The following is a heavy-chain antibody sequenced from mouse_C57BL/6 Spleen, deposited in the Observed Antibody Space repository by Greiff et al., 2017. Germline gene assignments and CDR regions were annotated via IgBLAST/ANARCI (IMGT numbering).Heavy chain of an antibody. CDR1: GYTFTSYW. Sequence: QVQLQQPGAELVRPGSSVKLSCKASGYTFTSYWMDWVKQRPGQGLEWIGNIYPSDSETHYNQKFKDKATLTVDKSSSTAYMQLCSLTSEDSAVYYGACSSYCYDSSYLYFDVWGTGTTVTVSS. J-gene: IGHJ1*03. D-gene: IGHD1-1*01. V-gene: IGHV1-61*01. CDR2: IYPSDSET. CDR3: ACSSYCYDSSYLYFDV.